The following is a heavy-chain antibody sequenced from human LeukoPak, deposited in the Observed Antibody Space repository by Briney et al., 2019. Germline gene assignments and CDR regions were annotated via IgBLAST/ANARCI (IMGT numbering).Heavy chain of an antibody. D-gene: IGHD3-22*01. CDR2: IIPIFGTA. V-gene: IGHV1-69*06. Sequence: ASVKVSCKASGGTFSSYAISWMRQAPGQGLEWMGGIIPIFGTANYAQKFQGRVTITADKSTSTAYMELSSLRSEDTAVYYCAGDSSEVDAFDIWGQGTMVTVSS. CDR1: GGTFSSYA. CDR3: AGDSSEVDAFDI. J-gene: IGHJ3*02.